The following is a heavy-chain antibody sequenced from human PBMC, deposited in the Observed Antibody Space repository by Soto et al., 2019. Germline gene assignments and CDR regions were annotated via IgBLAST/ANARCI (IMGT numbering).Heavy chain of an antibody. V-gene: IGHV6-1*01. CDR3: ARDHSGGWYKYNWFDP. Sequence: SQTLSLTCGISGDSVSSNSAAWNWIRQSPSRGLEWLGRTYYRSKWYNDYAVSVKSRITINPDTSKNQFSLQLNSVTPEDMVVYYCARDHSGGWYKYNWFDPWGQGTLVTVSS. J-gene: IGHJ5*02. CDR1: GDSVSSNSAA. CDR2: TYYRSKWYN. D-gene: IGHD6-19*01.